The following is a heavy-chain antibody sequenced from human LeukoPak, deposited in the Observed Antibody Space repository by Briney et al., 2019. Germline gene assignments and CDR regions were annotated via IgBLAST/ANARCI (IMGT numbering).Heavy chain of an antibody. J-gene: IGHJ5*02. D-gene: IGHD1-7*01. CDR2: IYTSGST. Sequence: SETLSLTCTVSGGSISSYYWSWIRQPPGKGLEWLGYIYTSGSTKYNPSLKSRVTISIDTSKNQFSLKLSSVTAADTAVYYCARSDWNYLNLGLNWFDPWGQGTLVTVSS. CDR3: ARSDWNYLNLGLNWFDP. V-gene: IGHV4-4*09. CDR1: GGSISSYY.